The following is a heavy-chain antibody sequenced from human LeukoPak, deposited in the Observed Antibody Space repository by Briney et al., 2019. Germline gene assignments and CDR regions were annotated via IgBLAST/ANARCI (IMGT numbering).Heavy chain of an antibody. CDR3: ARGYDILTGHWDV. CDR1: GFTFSNYW. CDR2: VNRDGSGT. D-gene: IGHD3-9*01. J-gene: IGHJ6*04. V-gene: IGHV3-74*01. Sequence: GGSLRLXCAASGFTFSNYWMHWVRPAPGKALVWVSRVNRDGSGTNYADSVKGQFTISRDNAKNTVYLQMNSLRAEDTAVYYCARGYDILTGHWDVWGKGTTVTVSS.